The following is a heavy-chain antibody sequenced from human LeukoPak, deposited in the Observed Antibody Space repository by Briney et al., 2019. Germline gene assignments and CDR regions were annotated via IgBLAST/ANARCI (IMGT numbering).Heavy chain of an antibody. D-gene: IGHD6-19*01. Sequence: SETLSLTCAVYGGSFRGYYWSWIRQPPGKGLEWIGEINHSGSTNYNPSLKSRVTISVDTSKNQFSLKLSSVTAAETAVYYCARGLPKRIAVAGSWWGQGTLVTVSS. CDR3: ARGLPKRIAVAGSW. J-gene: IGHJ4*02. CDR1: GGSFRGYY. CDR2: INHSGST. V-gene: IGHV4-34*01.